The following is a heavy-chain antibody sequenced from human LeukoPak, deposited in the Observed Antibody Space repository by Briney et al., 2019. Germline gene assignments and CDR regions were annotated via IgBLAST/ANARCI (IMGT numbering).Heavy chain of an antibody. J-gene: IGHJ6*03. V-gene: IGHV3-23*01. CDR3: AKDSGWAVGYYYMDV. CDR1: GFTFSSYA. Sequence: GGSLRLSCAASGFTFSSYAMSWVRQASGKGLEWVSAISGSGGSTYYADSVKGRFTISRDNSKNTLYLQMNSLRAEDTAVYYCAKDSGWAVGYYYMDVWGKGTTVTVSS. CDR2: ISGSGGST. D-gene: IGHD3-22*01.